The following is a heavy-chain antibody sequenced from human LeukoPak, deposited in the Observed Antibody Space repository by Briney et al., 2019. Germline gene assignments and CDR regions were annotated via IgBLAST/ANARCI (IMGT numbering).Heavy chain of an antibody. D-gene: IGHD3-22*01. J-gene: IGHJ4*02. V-gene: IGHV1-18*01. CDR3: ARDRRGYYDSSGYPGEFDY. CDR1: GYTFTSYG. Sequence: ASVKVSCKASGYTFTSYGISWVRQAPGQGLEWMGWISAYNGNTNYAQKLQGRVTMTTDTSTSTAYMELRSLRSDVTAVYYCARDRRGYYDSSGYPGEFDYWGQGTLVTVSS. CDR2: ISAYNGNT.